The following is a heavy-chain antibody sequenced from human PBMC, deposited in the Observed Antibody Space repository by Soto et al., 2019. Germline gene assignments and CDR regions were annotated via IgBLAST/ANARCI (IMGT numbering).Heavy chain of an antibody. D-gene: IGHD6-19*01. Sequence: EVQLVESGGGLVQPGGSLRLSCIVSGINFNKYYMSWVRKAPGKGLEWVANIKEDESERFYVDSVRGRFTISRDNARNSLYLQLNRLRVEYTAVYYCGGGNGWIFDYWAQGSLVTV. CDR1: GINFNKYY. V-gene: IGHV3-7*03. CDR2: IKEDESER. CDR3: GGGNGWIFDY. J-gene: IGHJ4*02.